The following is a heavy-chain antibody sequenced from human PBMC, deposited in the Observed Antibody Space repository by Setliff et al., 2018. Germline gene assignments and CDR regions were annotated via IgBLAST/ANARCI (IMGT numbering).Heavy chain of an antibody. V-gene: IGHV3-72*01. D-gene: IGHD3-10*01. CDR2: TRNKANSYTT. Sequence: GSLRLSCAASGFTFSDHYMDWVRQAPGKGLEWVGRTRNKANSYTTEYAASVKGRFTISRDDSKNSLYLQMNSLKTEDTAVYYCTSGYYGSGSAGYYGMDVWGQGTTVTVSS. J-gene: IGHJ6*02. CDR3: TSGYYGSGSAGYYGMDV. CDR1: GFTFSDHY.